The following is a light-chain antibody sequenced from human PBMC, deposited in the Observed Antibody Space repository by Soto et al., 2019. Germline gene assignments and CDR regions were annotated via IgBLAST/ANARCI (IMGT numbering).Light chain of an antibody. CDR1: QSISSY. Sequence: DIQMTQSPSSLSASVGDRVTITCRASQSISSYLNWYQQKPGKAPKLLIYAASSLQSEVPSRFSGSGSGTDFTLTISSLQPEDFATYYCQQSHSTPRTFGGGTKVEIK. V-gene: IGKV1-39*01. CDR3: QQSHSTPRT. CDR2: AAS. J-gene: IGKJ4*01.